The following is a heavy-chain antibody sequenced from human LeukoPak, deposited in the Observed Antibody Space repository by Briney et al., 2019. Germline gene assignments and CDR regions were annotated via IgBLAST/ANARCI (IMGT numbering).Heavy chain of an antibody. Sequence: SETLSLTCTVSGGSISSSSYYWGWIRQPPGKGLEWIGSIYYSGSTYYNPSLKSRVTISVDTSKNQFSLKLSSVTAADTAVYYCAREVGDIVGVPAAIEQFDYWGQGTLVTVSS. J-gene: IGHJ4*02. V-gene: IGHV4-39*07. CDR3: AREVGDIVGVPAAIEQFDY. D-gene: IGHD2-2*01. CDR2: IYYSGST. CDR1: GGSISSSSYY.